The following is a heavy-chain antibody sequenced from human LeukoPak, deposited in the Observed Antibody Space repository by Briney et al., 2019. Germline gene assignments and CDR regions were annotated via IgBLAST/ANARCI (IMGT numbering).Heavy chain of an antibody. CDR1: GFTFSSYA. CDR2: ISGSGGST. V-gene: IGHV3-23*01. D-gene: IGHD3-3*01. CDR3: AKDRRFLEWLAPYYFDY. Sequence: GGSLRLSCAASGFTFSSYAMSWVRQAPEKGLEWVSAISGSGGSTYYADSVKGRFTISRDNSKNTLYLQMNSLRAEDTAVYYCAKDRRFLEWLAPYYFDYWGQGTLVTVSS. J-gene: IGHJ4*02.